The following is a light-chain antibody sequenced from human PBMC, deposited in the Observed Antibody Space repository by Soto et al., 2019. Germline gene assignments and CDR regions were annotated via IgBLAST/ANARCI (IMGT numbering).Light chain of an antibody. Sequence: QSVLTQPRSVSGSPGQSVTISCTGTDTNIGFYNFVSWYQQHPDKAPHLVIYDVNKRPSGVPDRFSGSKSGKTASLTFSGLQADDEADYFCCSYAGTYTYVFGTGTKVTVL. CDR1: DTNIGFYNF. CDR2: DVN. J-gene: IGLJ1*01. CDR3: CSYAGTYTYV. V-gene: IGLV2-11*01.